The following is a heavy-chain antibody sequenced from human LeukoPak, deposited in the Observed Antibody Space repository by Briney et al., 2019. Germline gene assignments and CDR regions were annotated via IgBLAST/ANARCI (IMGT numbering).Heavy chain of an antibody. CDR2: MNPNSGNT. CDR1: GYTFTSYD. Sequence: ASVKVSCKASGYTFTSYDINWVRQAPGQGLEWMGWMNPNSGNTDYAQKFQGRVTTTRNTSISTAYMELSSLRSEDTAVYYCARAVGYEGVYYYYYMDVWGKGTTVTVSS. J-gene: IGHJ6*03. CDR3: ARAVGYEGVYYYYYMDV. V-gene: IGHV1-8*03. D-gene: IGHD1-1*01.